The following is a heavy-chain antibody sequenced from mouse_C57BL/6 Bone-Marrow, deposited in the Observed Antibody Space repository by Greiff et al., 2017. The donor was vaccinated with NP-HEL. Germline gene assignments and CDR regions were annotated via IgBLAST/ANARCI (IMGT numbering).Heavy chain of an antibody. D-gene: IGHD2-3*01. Sequence: VKLQQPGAELVRPRTSVKLSCKASGYTFTSYWMHWVKQRPGQGLEWIGVIDPSDSYTNYNQKFKGKATLTVDTSSSTAYMQLSSLTSEDSAVYYCARSPPYDGYYGDYWGQGTTLTVSS. CDR3: ARSPPYDGYYGDY. CDR2: IDPSDSYT. CDR1: GYTFTSYW. V-gene: IGHV1-59*01. J-gene: IGHJ2*01.